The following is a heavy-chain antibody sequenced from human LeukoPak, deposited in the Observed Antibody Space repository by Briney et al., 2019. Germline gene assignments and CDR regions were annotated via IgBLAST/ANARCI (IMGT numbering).Heavy chain of an antibody. Sequence: GRTLRLSRAVSGLTFSGYATHWVRRAPRRGPEWVAVISFDATRKYYAESVRGRFIISRQNSESTLYLQVNSLRVEDAAVYYCSRGWGEFFFDFWGQGTLVTVSS. CDR1: GLTFSGYA. D-gene: IGHD3-16*01. CDR2: ISFDATRK. J-gene: IGHJ4*02. V-gene: IGHV3-33*01. CDR3: SRGWGEFFFDF.